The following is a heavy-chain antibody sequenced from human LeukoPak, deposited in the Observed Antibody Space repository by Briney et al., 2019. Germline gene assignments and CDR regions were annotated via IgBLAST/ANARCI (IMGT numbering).Heavy chain of an antibody. D-gene: IGHD1-1*01. Sequence: GGSLRLSCAASGFTFSSYSMNWVRQAPGEGLEWVSSISSSSSYIYYADSVKGRFTISRDNAKNSLYLQMNSLRAEDTAVYYCAGVAMERRLDYWGQGTLVTVSS. CDR2: ISSSSSYI. V-gene: IGHV3-21*01. CDR3: AGVAMERRLDY. CDR1: GFTFSSYS. J-gene: IGHJ4*02.